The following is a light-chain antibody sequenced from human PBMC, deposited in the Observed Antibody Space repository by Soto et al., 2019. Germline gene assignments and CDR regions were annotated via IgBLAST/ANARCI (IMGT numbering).Light chain of an antibody. J-gene: IGKJ1*01. CDR3: QQYNSYPVT. CDR1: QSISRW. Sequence: DIQMTQSPSTLSASVGDRVTITCRASQSISRWLAWSQQKPGKAPKLLIYMASNSESGVPSRFSGSGSGKDFTLTLSRLQPDDFATYYCQQYNSYPVTFGPGTKVQIK. V-gene: IGKV1-5*03. CDR2: MAS.